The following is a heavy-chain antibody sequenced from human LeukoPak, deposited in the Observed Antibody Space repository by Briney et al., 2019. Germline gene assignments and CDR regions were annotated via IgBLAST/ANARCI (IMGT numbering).Heavy chain of an antibody. D-gene: IGHD3-10*01. J-gene: IGHJ6*02. CDR3: ARGSSSYYGLDV. CDR2: ISNGGHHI. Sequence: GGSLRLSCAASGFTFTIFGFNWVRQAPGKGLEWVSYISNGGHHIYYADSVKGRFTISRDNVKKSLYLQMNSLRVEDTAVYYCARGSSSYYGLDVWGQGTTVTVSS. V-gene: IGHV3-21*05. CDR1: GFTFTIFG.